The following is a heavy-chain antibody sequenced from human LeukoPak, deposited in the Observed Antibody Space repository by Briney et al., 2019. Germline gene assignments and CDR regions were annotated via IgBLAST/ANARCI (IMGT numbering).Heavy chain of an antibody. Sequence: GGSLRLSCEASGFTFSSYGMHWVRQAPGKGLEWVAFIRYDGSNKYYADSVKGRFTISRDNSKNTLYLQMNSLRAEDTAVYYCAKDLSKELLYRRGKYYFDYWGQGTLATVSS. CDR1: GFTFSSYG. CDR3: AKDLSKELLYRRGKYYFDY. V-gene: IGHV3-30*02. D-gene: IGHD3-3*01. J-gene: IGHJ4*02. CDR2: IRYDGSNK.